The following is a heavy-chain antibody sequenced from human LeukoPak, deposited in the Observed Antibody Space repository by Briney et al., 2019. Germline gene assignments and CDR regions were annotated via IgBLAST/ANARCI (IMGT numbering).Heavy chain of an antibody. J-gene: IGHJ6*03. V-gene: IGHV4-38-2*02. Sequence: SETLFLTCTVSGYSISSGYYWGWIRHPPGKGLEWIGSIYHSGSTFYNPSLKSRVTISVDTSKNQFSLKLSSVTAADTAVYYCARDLAWFGELSLYYYYYYMDVWGKGTTVTVSS. CDR1: GYSISSGYY. CDR3: ARDLAWFGELSLYYYYYYMDV. CDR2: IYHSGST. D-gene: IGHD3-10*01.